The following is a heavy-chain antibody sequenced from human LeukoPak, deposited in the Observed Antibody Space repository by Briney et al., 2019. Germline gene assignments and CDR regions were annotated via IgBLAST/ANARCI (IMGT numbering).Heavy chain of an antibody. CDR1: GYTFTSYG. V-gene: IGHV1-18*01. D-gene: IGHD3-22*01. CDR3: AREWADYYDSSPPYFDY. CDR2: ISAYNGNT. Sequence: VASVKVSCKASGYTFTSYGISWVRQAPGQGLEWMGWISAYNGNTNYAQKLQGRVTMTTDTSTSTAYMELRSLRSDDTAVYYCAREWADYYDSSPPYFDYRGQGTLVTVSS. J-gene: IGHJ4*02.